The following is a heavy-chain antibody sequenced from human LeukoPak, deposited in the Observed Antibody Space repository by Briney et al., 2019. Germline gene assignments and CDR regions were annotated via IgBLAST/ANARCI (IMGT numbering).Heavy chain of an antibody. J-gene: IGHJ1*01. D-gene: IGHD6-19*01. Sequence: TGGSLRLSCAASGFTFSSYAMSWVRQAPGKGLEWVSAISGSGGSTYYADSVKGRFTISRDNSKNTLYLQMNSLRAEDTAVYYCAKDGWYAEYFQHWGQGTLVIVSS. CDR2: ISGSGGST. V-gene: IGHV3-23*01. CDR3: AKDGWYAEYFQH. CDR1: GFTFSSYA.